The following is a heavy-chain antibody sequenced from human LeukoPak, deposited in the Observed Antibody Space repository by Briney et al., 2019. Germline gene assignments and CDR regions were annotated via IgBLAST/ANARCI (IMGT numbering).Heavy chain of an antibody. CDR3: ARDFGGSYSDAFDI. V-gene: IGHV4-59*01. Sequence: PSETLSLTCTVSGGSISSYYWSWIRQPPGKGLEWIGYIYYSGSTNYNPSLKSRVTISVDTSKTQFSLKLSSVTAADTAVYYCARDFGGSYSDAFDIWGQGTMVTVSS. D-gene: IGHD1-26*01. J-gene: IGHJ3*02. CDR2: IYYSGST. CDR1: GGSISSYY.